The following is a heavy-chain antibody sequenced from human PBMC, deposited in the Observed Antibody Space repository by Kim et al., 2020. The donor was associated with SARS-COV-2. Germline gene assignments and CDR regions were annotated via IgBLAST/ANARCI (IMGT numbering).Heavy chain of an antibody. CDR3: ARIHDGDDY. J-gene: IGHJ4*02. V-gene: IGHV3-53*01. CDR2: IYRDGRT. D-gene: IGHD4-17*01. Sequence: GSLRLSCAASGFIVSTNYLSWVRQAPGKGPEWVSVIYRDGRTYYADSLRGRFTISRDNSKNTVYLQMNSLTVEDTAVYYCARIHDGDDYWGQGTLVTVS. CDR1: GFIVSTNY.